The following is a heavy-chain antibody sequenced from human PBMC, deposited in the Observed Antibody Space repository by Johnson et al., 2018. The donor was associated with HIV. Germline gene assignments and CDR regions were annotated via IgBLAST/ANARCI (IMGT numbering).Heavy chain of an antibody. V-gene: IGHV3-30*04. CDR2: ISLDGSNK. D-gene: IGHD6-19*01. J-gene: IGHJ3*01. Sequence: MQLVESGGGVVQPGRSLRLSCAASGFTFSNYAMHWVRQAPGKGLEWVSVISLDGSNKYYADSVKGRFTISRDTSKNTLYLQMNSLRAEDTAVYYCASGSREWLFWGQGTMVTVSS. CDR3: ASGSREWLF. CDR1: GFTFSNYA.